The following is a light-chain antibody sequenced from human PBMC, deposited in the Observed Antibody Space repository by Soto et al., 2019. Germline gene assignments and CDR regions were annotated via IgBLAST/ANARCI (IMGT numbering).Light chain of an antibody. V-gene: IGKV3-20*01. CDR2: GAS. CDR3: QQYGSSPT. J-gene: IGKJ1*01. CDR1: QSVSDNY. Sequence: EIVLTQSPGTLSLSPGEGPTLSCRASQSVSDNYLAWYQQKPGQAPRLLIYGASSRATGIPDRFSGSGSGTDFTLTISRLEPEDFAVYYCQQYGSSPTFGQGTKVEIK.